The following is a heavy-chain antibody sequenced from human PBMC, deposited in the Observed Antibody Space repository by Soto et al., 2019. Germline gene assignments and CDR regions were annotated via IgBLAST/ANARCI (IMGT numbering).Heavy chain of an antibody. V-gene: IGHV3-30*18. J-gene: IGHJ4*02. CDR3: AKDQEYGIGGGFYLSYGADGFDY. CDR2: ASFDGSNE. D-gene: IGHD2-15*01. Sequence: QVQLVESGGGVVQPGRSLRLSCAASGFTFSSYGMHWVRQAPGKGLEWVAIASFDGSNEDYADSVKGRFTISRDRSKNALYLQMNSLRPEDTAVYYCAKDQEYGIGGGFYLSYGADGFDYWGLGTLVTVSS. CDR1: GFTFSSYG.